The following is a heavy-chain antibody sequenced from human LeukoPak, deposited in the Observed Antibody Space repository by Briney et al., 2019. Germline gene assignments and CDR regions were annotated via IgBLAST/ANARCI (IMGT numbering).Heavy chain of an antibody. J-gene: IGHJ4*02. CDR3: ARARRGITMVRGVIIFFDY. D-gene: IGHD3-10*01. V-gene: IGHV4-34*01. CDR1: GGSFSGYY. CDR2: INHSGST. Sequence: PSETLSLTCAVYGGSFSGYYWSWIRQPPGKGLEWIGEINHSGSTSYNPSLKSRVTISVDTSKNQFSLKLSSVTAADTAVYYCARARRGITMVRGVIIFFDYWGQGTLVTVSS.